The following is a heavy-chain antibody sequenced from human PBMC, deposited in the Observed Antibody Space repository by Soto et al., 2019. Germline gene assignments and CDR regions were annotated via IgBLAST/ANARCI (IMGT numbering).Heavy chain of an antibody. CDR2: IIPIFGTA. CDR1: GGTFSSYA. J-gene: IGHJ6*02. Sequence: SVKVSCKASGGTFSSYAISWVRQAPGQGLEWMGGIIPIFGTANYAQKFQGRVTITADESTSTAYMELGSLRSEDTAVYYCARAGAWSGSYKRGPYYYYYYGMDVWGQGTTVTVSS. V-gene: IGHV1-69*13. D-gene: IGHD1-26*01. CDR3: ARAGAWSGSYKRGPYYYYYYGMDV.